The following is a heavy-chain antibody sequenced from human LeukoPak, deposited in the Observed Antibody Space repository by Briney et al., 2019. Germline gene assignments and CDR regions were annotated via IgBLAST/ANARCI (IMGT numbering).Heavy chain of an antibody. CDR3: ASKAAQFYFDY. J-gene: IGHJ4*02. CDR1: GFTFSSYW. D-gene: IGHD5-24*01. Sequence: GGSLRLSCAPSGFTFSSYWMTWVRQAPGKGLEWVANIKQDGSDKYYVDSVKGRFTISRDNAKNSLYLQMSSLRAEDTAVYFCASKAAQFYFDYWGQGILVSVSS. CDR2: IKQDGSDK. V-gene: IGHV3-7*01.